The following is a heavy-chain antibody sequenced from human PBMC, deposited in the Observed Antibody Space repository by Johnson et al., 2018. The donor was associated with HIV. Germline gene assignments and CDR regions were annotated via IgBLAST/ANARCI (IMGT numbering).Heavy chain of an antibody. J-gene: IGHJ3*02. V-gene: IGHV3-66*04. CDR1: GITVSSNY. Sequence: VQLVESGGGLIQPGGSLRLSCAASGITVSSNYMSWVRRAPGKGLEWVSLIFSVGNTNYADSVKGRFTISRDNSKNMLYLQMNSLRAGDTAVYYCARQTTVVSGDAFDIWGQGTMVTVSS. D-gene: IGHD4-23*01. CDR2: IFSVGNT. CDR3: ARQTTVVSGDAFDI.